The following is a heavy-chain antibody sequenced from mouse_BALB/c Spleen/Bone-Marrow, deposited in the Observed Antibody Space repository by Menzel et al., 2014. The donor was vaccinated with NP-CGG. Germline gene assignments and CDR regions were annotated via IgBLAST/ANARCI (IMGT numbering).Heavy chain of an antibody. CDR3: ARDYYGRGWYFDV. Sequence: QVQLKDSGAELVMPGASVKMSCKASGYTFTDYWMHWVKQRPGQGLEWIGAIDTSDRYTSYNQKFKGEATLTVDESSSTAYMQLSSLTSEDSAVYYCARDYYGRGWYFDVWGAGTTVTVSS. V-gene: IGHV1-69*01. D-gene: IGHD1-1*01. J-gene: IGHJ1*01. CDR2: IDTSDRYT. CDR1: GYTFTDYW.